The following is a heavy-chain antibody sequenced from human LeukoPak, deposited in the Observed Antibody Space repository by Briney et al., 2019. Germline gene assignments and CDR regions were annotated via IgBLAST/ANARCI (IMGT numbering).Heavy chain of an antibody. Sequence: QPGGSLRLSCAASGFTFSSYAMSWVHQAPGKGLEWVSAISGSGGSTYYADSVKGRFTITRDNSKNTLYLQMNSLRAEDTAVYYCAKYIGYCSGGSCYCDYWGQGTLVTVSS. CDR3: AKYIGYCSGGSCYCDY. CDR1: GFTFSSYA. J-gene: IGHJ4*02. D-gene: IGHD2-15*01. V-gene: IGHV3-23*01. CDR2: ISGSGGST.